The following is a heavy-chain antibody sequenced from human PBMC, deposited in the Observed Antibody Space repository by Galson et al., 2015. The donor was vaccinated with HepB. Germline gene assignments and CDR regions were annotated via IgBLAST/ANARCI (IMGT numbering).Heavy chain of an antibody. Sequence: SVKVSCKVSGYTLTELSMHWVRQAPGKGLEWMGGFDPEDGETIYAQKFQGRVTMTEDTSTDTAYMELSSLRSEDTAVYYCATDFPGGQWLLFDYWGQGTLVTVSS. CDR3: ATDFPGGQWLLFDY. CDR2: FDPEDGET. CDR1: GYTLTELS. D-gene: IGHD6-19*01. J-gene: IGHJ4*02. V-gene: IGHV1-24*01.